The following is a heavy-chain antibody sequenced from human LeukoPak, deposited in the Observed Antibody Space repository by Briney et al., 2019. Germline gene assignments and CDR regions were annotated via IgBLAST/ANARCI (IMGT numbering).Heavy chain of an antibody. CDR1: GFAVSSKY. D-gene: IGHD3-22*01. CDR2: IYSGGTT. CDR3: ARMLISSGYYVDS. Sequence: GGSLRLSCAASGFAVSSKYMSWVRQAPGKGLEWVSVIYSGGTTYYADSVKGRFTISRDTSKNTLYLQMNSLGAEDTAVYYCARMLISSGYYVDSWGQGTLVTVSS. V-gene: IGHV3-53*01. J-gene: IGHJ4*02.